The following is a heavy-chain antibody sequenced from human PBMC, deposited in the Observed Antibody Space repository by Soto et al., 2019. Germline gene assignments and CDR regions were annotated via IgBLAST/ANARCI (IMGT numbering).Heavy chain of an antibody. CDR1: GDSISNLDYF. V-gene: IGHV4-30-4*01. CDR2: IYKSATT. D-gene: IGHD2-15*01. Sequence: SETLSLTCSVSGDSISNLDYFWAWIRQPPGQALEYIGYIYKSATTYYNPSFESRVAISLDTSKSQFSLNVTSVTAADTAVYFCARGRYCLTGRCFPNWFDSWGQGTLVTVSS. CDR3: ARGRYCLTGRCFPNWFDS. J-gene: IGHJ5*01.